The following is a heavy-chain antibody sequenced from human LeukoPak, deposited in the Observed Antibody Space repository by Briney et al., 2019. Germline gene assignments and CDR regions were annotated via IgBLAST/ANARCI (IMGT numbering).Heavy chain of an antibody. D-gene: IGHD4-23*01. J-gene: IGHJ4*02. Sequence: ASVKVSCMASGYTFTSYAMHWVRQAPGQRLEWMGWINAGNGNTKYSQKFQGRVTITRDTSASTAYMELSSLRSEDTAVYYCARSRVTTVVIDYWGQGTLVTVSS. CDR1: GYTFTSYA. CDR2: INAGNGNT. CDR3: ARSRVTTVVIDY. V-gene: IGHV1-3*01.